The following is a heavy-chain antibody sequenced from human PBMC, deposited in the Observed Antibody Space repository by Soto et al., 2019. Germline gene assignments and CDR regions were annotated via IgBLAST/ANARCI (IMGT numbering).Heavy chain of an antibody. Sequence: PSEPLSLTCTVSGGSISSYDWSWIRQPPGKGLEWIGYIYYSGSTNYNPSLKSRVTISVDTSKNQFSLKLSSVTAADTAVYYCAREVAPNYFDYWGQGTLVTVSS. J-gene: IGHJ4*02. CDR1: GGSISSYD. D-gene: IGHD2-15*01. CDR3: AREVAPNYFDY. V-gene: IGHV4-59*01. CDR2: IYYSGST.